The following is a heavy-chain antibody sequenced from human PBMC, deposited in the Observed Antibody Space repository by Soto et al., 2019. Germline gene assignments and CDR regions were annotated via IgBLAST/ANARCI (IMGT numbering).Heavy chain of an antibody. J-gene: IGHJ4*01. CDR3: ATKTVAVAGLD. D-gene: IGHD6-13*01. CDR2: ISHGGNT. Sequence: QVQLQESGPGLVKPSGTLSLTCSVSGGSISSESFYWSWVRQHPGKGLEWIGEISHGGNTNYNPSLKSRATISLDKSNNLFSLSLSFVTAADTALYYCATKTVAVAGLDWGHGTPVTVSS. CDR1: GGSISSESFY. V-gene: IGHV4-4*02.